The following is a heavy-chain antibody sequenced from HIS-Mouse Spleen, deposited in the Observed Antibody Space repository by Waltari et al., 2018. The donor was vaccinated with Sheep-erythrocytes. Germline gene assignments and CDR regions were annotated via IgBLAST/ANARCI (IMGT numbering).Heavy chain of an antibody. CDR3: AKVRTVNYWYFDL. CDR1: GFPFSSYG. CDR2: ISYDGSNK. D-gene: IGHD1-1*01. Sequence: QVQLVESGGGVVQPGRSLRLSCAASGFPFSSYGLPWCRQAPGKGLEWVAVISYDGSNKYYADSVKGRFTISRDNSKNTLYLQMNSLRAEDTAVYYCAKVRTVNYWYFDLWGRGTLVTVSS. V-gene: IGHV3-30*18. J-gene: IGHJ2*01.